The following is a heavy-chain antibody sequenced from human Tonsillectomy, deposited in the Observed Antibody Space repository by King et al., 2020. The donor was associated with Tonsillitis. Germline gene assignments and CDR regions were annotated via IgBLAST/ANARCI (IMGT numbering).Heavy chain of an antibody. V-gene: IGHV4-61*02. CDR3: ARDRSSSGCYYAPFDY. J-gene: IGHJ4*02. CDR1: GGSISSVSYY. CDR2: IYISGST. Sequence: QLQESGPGLVKPSQTLSLTCTVSGGSISSVSYYWSWIRQPAGKGLEWIGRIYISGSTTYNPSLKSRVTMSVDTSKNQFSLKPDSVTAADTAVYYCARDRSSSGCYYAPFDYWGQGTLVTVSS. D-gene: IGHD3-10*01.